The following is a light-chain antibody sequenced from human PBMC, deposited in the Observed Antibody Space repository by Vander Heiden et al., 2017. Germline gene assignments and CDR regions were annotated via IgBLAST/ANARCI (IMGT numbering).Light chain of an antibody. CDR3: QQYNSYPIT. CDR1: QSISSW. V-gene: IGKV1-5*03. Sequence: DIQTTQPPSTLSASVGDRVTITCRASQSISSWLAWYQQKPGKAPKLLIYKASSLESGVPSRFSGSGSGTEFTLTISSLQPDDFATYYCQQYNSYPITFGQGTRLEIK. J-gene: IGKJ5*01. CDR2: KAS.